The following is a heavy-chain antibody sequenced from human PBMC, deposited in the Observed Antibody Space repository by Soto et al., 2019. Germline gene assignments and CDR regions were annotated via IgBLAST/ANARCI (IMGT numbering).Heavy chain of an antibody. Sequence: SVKVSCKVSGGTFSSYAISWVRQAPGQGLEWMGGIIPIFGTANYAQKFQGRVTMTTDTSTSTAYMELRSLRSDDTAVYYCARATDKGSAGTPLPDYWGQGTLVTVSS. D-gene: IGHD6-13*01. J-gene: IGHJ4*02. CDR2: IIPIFGTA. V-gene: IGHV1-69*05. CDR1: GGTFSSYA. CDR3: ARATDKGSAGTPLPDY.